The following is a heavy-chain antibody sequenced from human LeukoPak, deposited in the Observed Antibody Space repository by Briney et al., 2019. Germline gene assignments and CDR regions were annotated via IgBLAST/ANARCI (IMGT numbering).Heavy chain of an antibody. J-gene: IGHJ6*02. Sequence: SETLSLTCAVYGGSFSGYYWSRIRQPPGKGLEWIGEINHSGSTNYNPSLKSRVTISVDTSKNQFSLKLSSVTAADTAVYYCATLRGMGYYYYSGMDVWGQGTTVTVSS. D-gene: IGHD6-13*01. CDR2: INHSGST. V-gene: IGHV4-34*01. CDR3: ATLRGMGYYYYSGMDV. CDR1: GGSFSGYY.